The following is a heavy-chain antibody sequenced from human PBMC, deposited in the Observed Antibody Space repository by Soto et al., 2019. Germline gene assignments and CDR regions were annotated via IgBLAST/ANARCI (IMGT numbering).Heavy chain of an antibody. Sequence: GGSLRLSCAASGFTFSSYAMSWVRQAPGKGLKWVSAISGSGGRKYYADSVKGRFTISRDNSKNTLYLQINSLRAEDTAVYYCAKPKLFCTAVAGSGCYFDYWGQGTLVTVSS. CDR3: AKPKLFCTAVAGSGCYFDY. D-gene: IGHD6-19*01. CDR2: ISGSGGRK. V-gene: IGHV3-23*01. J-gene: IGHJ4*02. CDR1: GFTFSSYA.